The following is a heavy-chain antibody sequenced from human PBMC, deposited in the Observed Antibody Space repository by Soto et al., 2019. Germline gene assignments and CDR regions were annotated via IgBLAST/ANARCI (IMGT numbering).Heavy chain of an antibody. CDR2: ISGSGGST. V-gene: IGHV3-23*01. Sequence: PGGSLRLSCAASGFTFSSYAMSWVRQAPGKGLEWVSAISGSGGSTYYADSVKGRFTISRDNSKNTLYLQMNSLRAEDTAVYYCAKDPDDYAGNSDAFDIWGQGTMSTGSS. J-gene: IGHJ3*02. CDR1: GFTFSSYA. D-gene: IGHD4-17*01. CDR3: AKDPDDYAGNSDAFDI.